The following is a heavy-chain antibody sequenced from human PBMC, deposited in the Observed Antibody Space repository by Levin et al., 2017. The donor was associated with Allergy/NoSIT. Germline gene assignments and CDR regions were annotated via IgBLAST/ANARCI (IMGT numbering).Heavy chain of an antibody. Sequence: ASVKVSCKASGYTFTGYYMHWVRQAPGQGLEWMGWINPNSGGTNYAQKFQGRVTMTRDTSISTAYMELSRLRSDDTAVYYCARPTPGSYYDFWSGYYTGIPVYYGMDVWGQGTTVTVSS. CDR1: GYTFTGYY. V-gene: IGHV1-2*02. CDR2: INPNSGGT. CDR3: ARPTPGSYYDFWSGYYTGIPVYYGMDV. J-gene: IGHJ6*02. D-gene: IGHD3-3*01.